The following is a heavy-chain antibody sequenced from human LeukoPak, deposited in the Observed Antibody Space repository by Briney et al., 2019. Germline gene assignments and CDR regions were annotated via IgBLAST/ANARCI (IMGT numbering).Heavy chain of an antibody. CDR2: ISSSSSYI. CDR1: GFTFSSYS. J-gene: IGHJ5*02. CDR3: ARDGYCSSTSCGNWFDP. Sequence: GGSLRLSCAASGFTFSSYSMNWVRQAPGKVLEWVSSISSSSSYIYYADSVKGRFTISRDNAKNSLYLQMNSLRAEDTAVYYCARDGYCSSTSCGNWFDPWGQGTLVTVSS. D-gene: IGHD2-2*03. V-gene: IGHV3-21*01.